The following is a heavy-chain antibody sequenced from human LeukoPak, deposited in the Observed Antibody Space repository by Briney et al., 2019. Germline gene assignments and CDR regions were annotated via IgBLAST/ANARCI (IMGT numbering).Heavy chain of an antibody. CDR3: ARRLFAVPGTVWFDL. J-gene: IGHJ5*02. V-gene: IGHV4-4*09. Sequence: KPSETLSLTCTVSGGSISDNYWSWVRPPPGKGLEWVGYVYSGGRTSSNTSLKSRATVSVATSKNRFSLTLTFVTAADTAVYYCARRLFAVPGTVWFDLWGQGTLVTVS. CDR1: GGSISDNY. D-gene: IGHD6-19*01. CDR2: VYSGGRT.